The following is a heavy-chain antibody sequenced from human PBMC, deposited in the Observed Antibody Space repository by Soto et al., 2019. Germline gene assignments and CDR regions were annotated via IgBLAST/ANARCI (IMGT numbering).Heavy chain of an antibody. J-gene: IGHJ4*02. CDR1: GFSFSSYS. CDR3: ARDRVEMATVFDY. CDR2: ISSSSNYI. D-gene: IGHD4-4*01. Sequence: EVQLVESGGGLVKPGGSLRLSCVASGFSFSSYSMNWVRQAPGKGLEWVSPISSSSNYIYYADSVKGRFTISRDNAKNSLYLQMNSLRAEDTAVYYCARDRVEMATVFDYWGQGTLVTVSS. V-gene: IGHV3-21*01.